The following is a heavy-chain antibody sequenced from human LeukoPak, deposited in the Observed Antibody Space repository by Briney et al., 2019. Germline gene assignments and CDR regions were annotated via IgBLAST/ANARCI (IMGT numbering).Heavy chain of an antibody. CDR2: IKQDGSEK. J-gene: IGHJ4*02. CDR3: AAYCSSTSCHLDY. Sequence: GGSLRLSCAASGFTFSSYWMSWVRQAPGKGLEWVANIKQDGSEKCYVDSVKGRFTISRDNAKNSLYLQMNSLRAEDTAVYYCAAYCSSTSCHLDYWGQGTLVTVSS. D-gene: IGHD2-2*01. CDR1: GFTFSSYW. V-gene: IGHV3-7*03.